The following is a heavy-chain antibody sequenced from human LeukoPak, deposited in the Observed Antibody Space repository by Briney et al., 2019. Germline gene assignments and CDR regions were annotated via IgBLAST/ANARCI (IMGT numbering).Heavy chain of an antibody. V-gene: IGHV3-23*01. J-gene: IGHJ4*02. Sequence: GGSLRLSCAASGFTFSSYAMSWVHQAPGKGLEWVSAISGSGGSTYYADSVKGRFTISRDNSKNTLYLQMNSLRAEDTAVYYCAKARYFDWSIDYWGQGTLVTVSS. CDR3: AKARYFDWSIDY. CDR2: ISGSGGST. CDR1: GFTFSSYA. D-gene: IGHD3-9*01.